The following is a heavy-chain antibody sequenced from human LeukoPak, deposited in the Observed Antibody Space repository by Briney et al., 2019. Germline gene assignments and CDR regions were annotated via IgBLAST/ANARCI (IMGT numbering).Heavy chain of an antibody. D-gene: IGHD1-26*01. CDR3: ARDNSVGDNAWWFDP. CDR1: GYTFTSYD. V-gene: IGHV1-8*01. Sequence: AASVKVSCKASGYTFTSYDINWVRQATGQGLEWMGWVNPNSGNTGYAQKFQGRVTVTRDMSTSTDYMELSSLRSEDTAIYYCARDNSVGDNAWWFDPWGQGTLVTVSS. J-gene: IGHJ5*02. CDR2: VNPNSGNT.